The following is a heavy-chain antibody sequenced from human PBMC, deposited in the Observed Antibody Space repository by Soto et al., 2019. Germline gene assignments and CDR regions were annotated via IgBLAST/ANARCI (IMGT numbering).Heavy chain of an antibody. CDR1: GFTFSSYA. Sequence: GSLRLSCAASGFTFSSYAMSWVRQAPGKGLEWVSAISGSGGSTYYADSVKGRFTISRDNSKNTLYLQMNSLRAEDTAVYYCAKDLGPYRYCSGGSCYAKPGYYYYYGMDVWGQGTTVTVSS. V-gene: IGHV3-23*01. CDR3: AKDLGPYRYCSGGSCYAKPGYYYYYGMDV. J-gene: IGHJ6*02. D-gene: IGHD2-15*01. CDR2: ISGSGGST.